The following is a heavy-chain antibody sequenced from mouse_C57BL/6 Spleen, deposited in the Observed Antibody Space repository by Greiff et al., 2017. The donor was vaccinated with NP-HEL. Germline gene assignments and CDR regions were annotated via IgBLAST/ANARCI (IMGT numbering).Heavy chain of an antibody. CDR2: INPSNGGT. V-gene: IGHV1-53*01. J-gene: IGHJ2*01. CDR1: GYTFTSYW. Sequence: QVQLQQPGTELVKPGASVKLSCKASGYTFTSYWMHWVKQRPGQGLEWIGNINPSNGGTNYNEKFKGKATLTVDKSSSTAYMQLSSLTSEDSAGYYCARGGGRRYFDYWGQGTTLTVSS. CDR3: ARGGGRRYFDY.